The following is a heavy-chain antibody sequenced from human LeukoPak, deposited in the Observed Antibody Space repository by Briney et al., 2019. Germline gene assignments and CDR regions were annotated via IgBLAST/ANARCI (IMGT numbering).Heavy chain of an antibody. J-gene: IGHJ3*02. CDR3: AKFRKPMAFVDAFDT. CDR2: ISGSGSST. Sequence: PGGSLRLSCVASGFTFSTYGMNWVRQAPGKGLEWLSIISGSGSSTFYADSVKGRFIISRDNSKNTLYLQMNSLRDEDTAVYYCAKFRKPMAFVDAFDTWGQGIMVSVSS. D-gene: IGHD1-14*01. CDR1: GFTFSTYG. V-gene: IGHV3-23*01.